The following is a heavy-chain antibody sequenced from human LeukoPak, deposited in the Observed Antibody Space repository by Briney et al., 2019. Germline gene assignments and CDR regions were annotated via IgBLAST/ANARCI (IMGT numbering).Heavy chain of an antibody. D-gene: IGHD3-10*01. CDR3: ARGHGSGSTIYFDP. J-gene: IGHJ5*02. CDR2: IHPSAGST. Sequence: ASVKVSCKASGYTFTSYGISWVRQAPGQGLEWMGIIHPSAGSTSYSQKFQGRVTMTTDTSTSTVYMEVSSLRSEDTAVYYCARGHGSGSTIYFDPWGQGTLVIVSS. CDR1: GYTFTSYG. V-gene: IGHV1-46*01.